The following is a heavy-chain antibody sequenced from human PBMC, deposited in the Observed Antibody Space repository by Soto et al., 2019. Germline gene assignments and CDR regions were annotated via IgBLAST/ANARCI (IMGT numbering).Heavy chain of an antibody. Sequence: GGSLRLSCAASGFTFSSYGMHWVRQAPGKGLEWVAVIWYDGSNKYYADSVKGRFTISRDNSKNTLYLQMNSLRAEDTAVYYCARDLFKARERSPARDYWGQGTLVTVSS. CDR1: GFTFSSYG. CDR2: IWYDGSNK. CDR3: ARDLFKARERSPARDY. J-gene: IGHJ4*02. D-gene: IGHD1-26*01. V-gene: IGHV3-33*08.